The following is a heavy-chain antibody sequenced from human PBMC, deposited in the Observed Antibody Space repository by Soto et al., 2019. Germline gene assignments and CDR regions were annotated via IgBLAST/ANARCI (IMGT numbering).Heavy chain of an antibody. CDR1: GFTFSSYG. CDR3: ARVRSSGWTYNWFDP. V-gene: IGHV3-21*01. D-gene: IGHD6-19*01. Sequence: GGSLRLSCAASGFTFSSYGMNWVRQAPGKGLEWVSSISSSSSYIYYADSVKARFTISRDNAKNSLYLQMNSLRAEDTAVYYCARVRSSGWTYNWFDPWGQGTLVTVSS. J-gene: IGHJ5*02. CDR2: ISSSSSYI.